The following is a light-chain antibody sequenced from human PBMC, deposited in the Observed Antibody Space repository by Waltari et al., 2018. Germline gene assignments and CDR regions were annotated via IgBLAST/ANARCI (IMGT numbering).Light chain of an antibody. CDR2: AAS. J-gene: IGKJ1*01. CDR1: QTISTY. V-gene: IGKV1-39*01. Sequence: DIQMTQSPSSLSASVGDRVTITCRASQTISTYLTWYQQKPGKAPKLLIYAASTLQSGVPSTFSGSGSGTDFTLTISSLRPEDFATYYCQQSYSTPRTFGQGTKVEIK. CDR3: QQSYSTPRT.